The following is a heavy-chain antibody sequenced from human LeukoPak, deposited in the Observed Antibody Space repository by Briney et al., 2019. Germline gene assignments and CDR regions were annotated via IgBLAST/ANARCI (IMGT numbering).Heavy chain of an antibody. J-gene: IGHJ4*02. D-gene: IGHD3-10*01. V-gene: IGHV1-2*02. CDR3: ARSRYGSGSFGY. Sequence: ASVKVSCKASGYTFTGYYMHWVRQAPGQGLEWMGWINPNSGGTNYAQKFQGRVTMTRDTSISTAYMELSRLRSDDTAVYYCARSRYGSGSFGYWGQGTLATVSS. CDR2: INPNSGGT. CDR1: GYTFTGYY.